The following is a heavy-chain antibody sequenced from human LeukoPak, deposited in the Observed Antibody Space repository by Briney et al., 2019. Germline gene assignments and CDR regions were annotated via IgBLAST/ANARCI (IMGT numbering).Heavy chain of an antibody. J-gene: IGHJ4*02. CDR1: GYTFTDYY. CDR3: ATGPYKFYFDY. D-gene: IGHD3-10*01. CDR2: VDPEDGET. V-gene: IGHV1-69-2*01. Sequence: APVKVSCKVSGYTFTDYYMHWVQQAPGKGLEWMGLVDPEDGETIYAEKFQGRVTITADTSTDTAYMELSSLRSEDTAVYYCATGPYKFYFDYWGQGTLVTVSS.